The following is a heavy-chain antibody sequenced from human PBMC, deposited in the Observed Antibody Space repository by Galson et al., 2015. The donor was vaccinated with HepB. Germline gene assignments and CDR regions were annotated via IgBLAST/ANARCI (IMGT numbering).Heavy chain of an antibody. J-gene: IGHJ4*02. V-gene: IGHV3-30*07. CDR2: ISSDYTSK. D-gene: IGHD3-10*01. Sequence: SLRLSCAVSGFTFSRHAFHWVRQAPGRGLEWVALISSDYTSKFYADSVMGRLTISRDNSKDTVFLQMNDLRDEDAAVYYCASDCDGSGSFYNMLGYWGQGTMVTVSS. CDR1: GFTFSRHA. CDR3: ASDCDGSGSFYNMLGY.